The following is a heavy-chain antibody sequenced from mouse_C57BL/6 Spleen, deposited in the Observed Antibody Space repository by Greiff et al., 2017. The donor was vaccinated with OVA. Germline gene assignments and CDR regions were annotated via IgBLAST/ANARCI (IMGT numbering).Heavy chain of an antibody. CDR1: GYTFTTYP. CDR3: ARSGNWNYYGSSYGYFDV. CDR2: FHPYNDDT. D-gene: IGHD1-1*01. Sequence: VQLQQSGAELVKPGASVKMSCKASGYTFTTYPIEWMKQNHGKSLEWIGNFHPYNDDTKYNEKFKGKATLTVEKSSSTVYLELSRLTSDDSAVYYCARSGNWNYYGSSYGYFDVWGTGTTVTVSS. V-gene: IGHV1-47*01. J-gene: IGHJ1*03.